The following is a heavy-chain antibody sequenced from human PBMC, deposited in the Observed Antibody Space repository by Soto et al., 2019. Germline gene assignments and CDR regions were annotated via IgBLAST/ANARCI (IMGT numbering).Heavy chain of an antibody. D-gene: IGHD2-15*01. CDR2: IKSKTDGGTT. V-gene: IGHV3-15*07. CDR1: GFTFSNAW. Sequence: GGSLRLSCAASGFTFSNAWMNWVRQAPGKGLEWVGRIKSKTDGGTTDYAAPVKGRFTISRDDSKNTLYLQMNSLKTEDTAVYYCALGYCSGGSCYRYYYYYGMDVWGQGTTVTVSS. J-gene: IGHJ6*02. CDR3: ALGYCSGGSCYRYYYYYGMDV.